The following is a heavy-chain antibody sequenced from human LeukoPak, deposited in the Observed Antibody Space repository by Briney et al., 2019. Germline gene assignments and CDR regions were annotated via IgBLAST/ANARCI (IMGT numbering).Heavy chain of an antibody. CDR2: ISDSGGNT. CDR3: AKGSRNTGFDY. V-gene: IGHV3-23*01. Sequence: GGSLRLSCAASRFTLSSFAMYWVRQAPGKGLEWVSAISDSGGNTYYADSVKGRFTISRDNSKNTLYLQMNSLRVEDTAVYYCAKGSRNTGFDYWGQGTLVTVSS. D-gene: IGHD1-26*01. CDR1: RFTLSSFA. J-gene: IGHJ4*02.